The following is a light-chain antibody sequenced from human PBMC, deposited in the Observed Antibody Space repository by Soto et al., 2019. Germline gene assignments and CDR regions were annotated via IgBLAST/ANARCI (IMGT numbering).Light chain of an antibody. CDR1: SSNIGSNT. V-gene: IGLV1-44*01. Sequence: QSVLTQPPSASGTPGQRVTISCSGGSSNIGSNTVNWYQQLPGTAPKLLIYSNNQRPSGVPDRFSGSRSGTSASLALSGLQSEDEADYYCAAWDNSLNGYVFGTGTKV. J-gene: IGLJ1*01. CDR2: SNN. CDR3: AAWDNSLNGYV.